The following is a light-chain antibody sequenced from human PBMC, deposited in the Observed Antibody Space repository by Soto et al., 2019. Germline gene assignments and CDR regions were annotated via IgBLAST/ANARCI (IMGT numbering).Light chain of an antibody. Sequence: QSVLTQPASVSGSPGQSITISCTGTSSDVGGYNYVSWYQQHPGKAPKLMIYEVSYRPSGVSNRFSGSKSGNTASLTISGLQAEDEADYYCCSYTTSSTYVFGTGTKLTV. V-gene: IGLV2-14*01. CDR2: EVS. J-gene: IGLJ1*01. CDR1: SSDVGGYNY. CDR3: CSYTTSSTYV.